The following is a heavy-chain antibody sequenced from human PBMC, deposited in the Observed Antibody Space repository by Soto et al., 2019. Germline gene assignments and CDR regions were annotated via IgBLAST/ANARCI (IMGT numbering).Heavy chain of an antibody. CDR3: AKGRRKGYDSSVYFFDS. D-gene: IGHD3-22*01. Sequence: PGGSLRLSCAASGFTFATYAMSWVRQAPGRGLEWVSAISGSGGSTYYADSVKGRLTISRDNSKNTLYLHMNSLRAEDTAVYYCAKGRRKGYDSSVYFFDSWGQGTLVTVSS. CDR2: ISGSGGST. J-gene: IGHJ4*02. CDR1: GFTFATYA. V-gene: IGHV3-23*01.